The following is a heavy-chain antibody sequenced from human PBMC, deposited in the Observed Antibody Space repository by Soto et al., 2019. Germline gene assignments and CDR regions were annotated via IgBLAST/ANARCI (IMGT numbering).Heavy chain of an antibody. V-gene: IGHV4-59*01. J-gene: IGHJ5*02. CDR2: IDYIGNT. CDR3: AIVFDHYVTGNSFEP. CDR1: DGSIGSDY. D-gene: IGHD3-10*02. Sequence: PSETLSLTCTFSDGSIGSDYWRWIRLPPGKGLEWLGNIDYIGNTNYNPSLKSRVTMSIDTSKNRFSLKLASVTTARTAVYYCAIVFDHYVTGNSFEPGDQGTRVTASS.